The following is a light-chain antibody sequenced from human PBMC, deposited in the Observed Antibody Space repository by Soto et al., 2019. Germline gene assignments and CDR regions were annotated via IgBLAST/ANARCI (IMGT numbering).Light chain of an antibody. V-gene: IGLV2-14*01. Sequence: QSALTQPASVSGSPGQSITISCTGTSSDVGGYNHVSWYQQHPGKAPKLMIYEVRNRPSGVSDRFSASKSGNTASLTISGLHAEDEADYYCSSYASTSSYVFGTGTKVTVL. J-gene: IGLJ1*01. CDR1: SSDVGGYNH. CDR3: SSYASTSSYV. CDR2: EVR.